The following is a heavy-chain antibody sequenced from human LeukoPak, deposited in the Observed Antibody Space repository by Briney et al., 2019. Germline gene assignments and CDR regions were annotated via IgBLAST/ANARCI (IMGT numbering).Heavy chain of an antibody. V-gene: IGHV1-46*01. CDR1: GYTFTDHY. CDR3: ARDGGVQQWLNYYFDY. J-gene: IGHJ4*02. Sequence: ASVKVSCKTSGYTFTDHYMHWVRQAPGQGLEWMGIINPSGGSTSYAQKFQGRVTMTRDTSTSTVYMDLSSLRSEDTAVYYCARDGGVQQWLNYYFDYWGQGTLVTVSS. CDR2: INPSGGST. D-gene: IGHD5-18*01.